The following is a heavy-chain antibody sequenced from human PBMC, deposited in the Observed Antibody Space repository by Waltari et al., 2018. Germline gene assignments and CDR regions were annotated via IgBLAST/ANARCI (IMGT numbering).Heavy chain of an antibody. CDR1: GSTFNAHC. V-gene: IGHV3-7*01. J-gene: IGHJ5*02. CDR3: ARCHWTWLDP. D-gene: IGHD3-3*01. Sequence: EVQLVESGGGLVQPGGSRSLSCAASGSTFNAHCMPWVRQAPGKGLEWVANINEDGSEKRYMDSVKGRFTVSRDNARNSLYLQMNSLRAEDTAVYYCARCHWTWLDPWGQGTLVTVSS. CDR2: INEDGSEK.